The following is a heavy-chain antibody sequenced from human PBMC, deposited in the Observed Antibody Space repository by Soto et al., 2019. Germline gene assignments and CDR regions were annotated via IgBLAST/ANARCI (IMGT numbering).Heavy chain of an antibody. D-gene: IGHD6-13*01. V-gene: IGHV5-51*01. CDR1: GYSFTSYW. J-gene: IGHJ6*02. Sequence: GESLKISRKGSGYSFTSYWIGWVRQMPGKGLEWMGIIYPGDSDTRYSPSFQGQVTISADKSISTAYLQWSSLKASDTAMYYCARTSAGGKYYYGMDVWGQGTTVTAP. CDR2: IYPGDSDT. CDR3: ARTSAGGKYYYGMDV.